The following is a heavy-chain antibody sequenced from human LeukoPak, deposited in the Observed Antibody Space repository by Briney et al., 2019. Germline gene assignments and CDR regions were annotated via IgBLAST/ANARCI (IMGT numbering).Heavy chain of an antibody. CDR3: ARQLGSRYNWNYLDDY. D-gene: IGHD1-7*01. CDR2: IYYSGST. V-gene: IGHV4-39*01. J-gene: IGHJ4*02. CDR1: GGSISSSSYY. Sequence: PSETLSLTCTVSGGSISSSSYYRGWIRQPPGKGLEWIGSIYYSGSTYYNPSLKSRVTISVDTSKNQFSLKLSSVTAADTAVYYCARQLGSRYNWNYLDDYWGQGTLVTVSS.